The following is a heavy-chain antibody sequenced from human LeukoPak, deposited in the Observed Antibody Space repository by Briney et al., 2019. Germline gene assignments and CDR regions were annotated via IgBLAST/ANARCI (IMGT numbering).Heavy chain of an antibody. D-gene: IGHD3-10*01. J-gene: IGHJ5*02. CDR1: GFSVSSSGMS. CDR3: AHRLEVRGGTDDWFDP. Sequence: SGPALVKPTQPLTLTCTVSGFSVSSSGMSVSWIRQPPGKALEWLARIDWDDTKRYTPSLKTRLTIFKDTSKNQVVLTMTNMDPVDTATYYCAHRLEVRGGTDDWFDPWGQGTLVTVSS. CDR2: IDWDDTK. V-gene: IGHV2-5*08.